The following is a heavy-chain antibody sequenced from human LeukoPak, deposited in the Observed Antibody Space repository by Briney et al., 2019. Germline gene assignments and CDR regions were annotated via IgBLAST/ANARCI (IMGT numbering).Heavy chain of an antibody. CDR2: IYYSGST. J-gene: IGHJ4*02. D-gene: IGHD5-18*01. CDR3: AGYSYAKGYDY. V-gene: IGHV4-59*11. Sequence: SATLSLTCTVSGGSISSHYWSWIRQPPGKGLEWIGYIYYSGSTNYNPSLKSRVTISVDTSKNQFSLKLSSVTAADTAVYYCAGYSYAKGYDYWGQGTLVTVSS. CDR1: GGSISSHY.